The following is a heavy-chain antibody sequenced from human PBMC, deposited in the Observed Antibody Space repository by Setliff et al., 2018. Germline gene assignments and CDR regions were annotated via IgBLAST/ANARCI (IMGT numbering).Heavy chain of an antibody. D-gene: IGHD2-15*01. CDR2: FDPEDGET. CDR3: ARDHIYRGGSWYDYFDS. Sequence: ASVKVSCKVSGYTLTELSMHWVRQAPGKGLEWMGGFDPEDGETIYAQKFQGRVTMTEDTSTDTAYMELNSLRAEDTAVYYCARDHIYRGGSWYDYFDSWGQGTLVTVSS. J-gene: IGHJ4*02. V-gene: IGHV1-24*01. CDR1: GYTLTELS.